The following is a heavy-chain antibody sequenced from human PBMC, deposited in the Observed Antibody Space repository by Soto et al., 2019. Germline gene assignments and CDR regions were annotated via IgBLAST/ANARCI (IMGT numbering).Heavy chain of an antibody. D-gene: IGHD6-19*01. Sequence: LGESLKISCKGSGYTFTNYWIAWVRQMSGKGLEWMGSIYPGDSDTRYSPSFRGQVTISRDNSKNTLYLQMNSLRAEDTAVYYCAKDGSDSGWPRGWFDPWGQGTLVTVSS. J-gene: IGHJ5*02. V-gene: IGHV5-51*01. CDR3: AKDGSDSGWPRGWFDP. CDR1: GYTFTNYW. CDR2: IYPGDSDT.